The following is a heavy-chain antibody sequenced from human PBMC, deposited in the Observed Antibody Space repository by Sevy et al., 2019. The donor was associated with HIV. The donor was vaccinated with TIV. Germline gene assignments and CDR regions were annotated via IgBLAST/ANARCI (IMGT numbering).Heavy chain of an antibody. CDR3: ARDEVGGSYWEFDY. CDR2: ISTSSSYI. V-gene: IGHV3-21*01. Sequence: GGSLRLSCAASGFTFSSYSMNWVRQAPGMGLEWVSSISTSSSYIYYADSVKGRFTISRDNAKNSLYLQMNSLRAEDTAVYYCARDEVGGSYWEFDYWGQRTLVTVSS. CDR1: GFTFSSYS. D-gene: IGHD1-26*01. J-gene: IGHJ4*02.